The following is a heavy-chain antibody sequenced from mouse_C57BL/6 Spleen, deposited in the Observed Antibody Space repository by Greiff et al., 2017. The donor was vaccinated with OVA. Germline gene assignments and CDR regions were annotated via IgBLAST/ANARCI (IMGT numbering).Heavy chain of an antibody. Sequence: VQLQQSGPELVKPGASVKISCKASGYTFTDYYMNWVKQSHGKSLEWIGDINPNNGGTSYNQKFKGKATLTVDKSSSTAYMELRSLTSEDSAVYYCASGYDGDAMDYWGQGTSVTVSS. CDR3: ASGYDGDAMDY. J-gene: IGHJ4*01. CDR1: GYTFTDYY. CDR2: INPNNGGT. V-gene: IGHV1-26*01. D-gene: IGHD2-2*01.